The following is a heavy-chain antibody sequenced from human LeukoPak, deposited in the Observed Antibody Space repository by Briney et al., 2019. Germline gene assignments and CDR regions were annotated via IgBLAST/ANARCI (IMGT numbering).Heavy chain of an antibody. D-gene: IGHD6-13*01. V-gene: IGHV1-46*01. Sequence: ASVKVSCKASGYTFTGYYLHWVRQAPGQGLEWMGIINPSGGSTSYAQKFQGRVTMTRNTSISTAYMELSSLRSEDTAVYYCARDLSGSWPYYYYYMDVWGKGTTVTISS. J-gene: IGHJ6*03. CDR1: GYTFTGYY. CDR2: INPSGGST. CDR3: ARDLSGSWPYYYYYMDV.